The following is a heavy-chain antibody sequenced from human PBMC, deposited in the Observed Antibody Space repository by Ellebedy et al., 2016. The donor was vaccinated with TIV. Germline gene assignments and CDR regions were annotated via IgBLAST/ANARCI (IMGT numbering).Heavy chain of an antibody. J-gene: IGHJ4*02. CDR1: GFTFSSYA. CDR3: AKDTFDYPFFDY. V-gene: IGHV3-23*01. CDR2: ISGSGGST. Sequence: GGSLRLSXAASGFTFSSYAMSWVRQAPEKGLEWVSAISGSGGSTYYADSVKGRFTISRDNSKNTLYLQMNSLRAEDTAVYYCAKDTFDYPFFDYWGQGTLVTVSS. D-gene: IGHD3-9*01.